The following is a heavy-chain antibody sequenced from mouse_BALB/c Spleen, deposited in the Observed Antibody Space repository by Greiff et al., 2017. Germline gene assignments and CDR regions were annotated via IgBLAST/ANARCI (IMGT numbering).Heavy chain of an antibody. J-gene: IGHJ3*01. V-gene: IGHV5-2*01. CDR3: ASYDYDEGFAY. D-gene: IGHD2-4*01. Sequence: DVMLVESGGGLVQPGESLKLSCESNEYEFPSHDMSWVRKTPEKRLELVAAINSDGGSTYYPDTMERRFIISRDNTKKTLYLQMSSLRSEDTALYYCASYDYDEGFAYWGQGTLVTVSA. CDR2: INSDGGST. CDR1: EYEFPSHD.